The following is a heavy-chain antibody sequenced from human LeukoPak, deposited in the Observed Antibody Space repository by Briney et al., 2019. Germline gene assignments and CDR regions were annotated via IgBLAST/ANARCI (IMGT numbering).Heavy chain of an antibody. CDR3: AVHLPGDYLDP. CDR1: GYTFTIYD. V-gene: IGHV1-8*01. J-gene: IGHJ5*02. Sequence: GASVKVSCKASGYTFTIYDINWERQAAGQGLEWMGWMNPDSGNTDFAQKFQGRVTMTRNTSISTAYMELSSLTSEDTAVYYCAVHLPGDYLDPWGQGTLVTVYS. D-gene: IGHD4-17*01. CDR2: MNPDSGNT.